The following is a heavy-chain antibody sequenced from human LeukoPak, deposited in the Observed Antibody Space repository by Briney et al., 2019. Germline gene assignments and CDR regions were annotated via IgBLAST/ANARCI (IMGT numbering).Heavy chain of an antibody. CDR1: GFTFSNAW. V-gene: IGHV3-23*01. CDR3: ARGANWGYFDY. CDR2: ISGSGGST. Sequence: GGSLRLSCAASGFTFSNAWMSWVRQAPGKGLEWVSAISGSGGSTYYADSVKGRFTISRDNSKNTLYLQMNSLRAEDTAVYYCARGANWGYFDYWGQGTLVTVSS. D-gene: IGHD7-27*01. J-gene: IGHJ4*02.